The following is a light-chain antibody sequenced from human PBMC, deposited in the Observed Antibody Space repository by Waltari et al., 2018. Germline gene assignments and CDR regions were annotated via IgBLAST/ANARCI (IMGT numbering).Light chain of an antibody. CDR2: EAS. V-gene: IGKV1-39*01. CDR1: QSISDY. Sequence: DIQVTQSPSSLSASVGDRVTISCRASQSISDYLNWFHQKPGKVPKLVIYEASTLQIGVPSRFSGSASGTLFTLTINNLQPEDFGTYYCQQSYRTPLTFGGGTKVEIK. CDR3: QQSYRTPLT. J-gene: IGKJ4*01.